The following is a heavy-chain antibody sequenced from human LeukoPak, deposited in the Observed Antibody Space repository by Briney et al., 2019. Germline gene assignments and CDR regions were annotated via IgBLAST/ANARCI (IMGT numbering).Heavy chain of an antibody. D-gene: IGHD6-13*01. CDR3: ARVTTAWYVIGY. CDR1: GGSISSYY. Sequence: SETLSLTCTVSGGSISSYYWSWTRQPPGKGLEWIGYIYYSGSTNYNPPLKSRVTISVDTSKNQFSLRLSSVTAADTAIYYCARVTTAWYVIGYWGQGALVTVSS. J-gene: IGHJ4*02. V-gene: IGHV4-59*01. CDR2: IYYSGST.